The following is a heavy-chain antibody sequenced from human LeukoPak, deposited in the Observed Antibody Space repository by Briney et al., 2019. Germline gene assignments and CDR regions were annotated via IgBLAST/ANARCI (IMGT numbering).Heavy chain of an antibody. CDR1: GFTFTDYY. J-gene: IGHJ3*02. V-gene: IGHV3-11*04. Sequence: PGGSLRLSCAASGFTFTDYYMSWIRQAPGKGLEWISYISSSGTATSHADSVKGRFTISRDNAKNSLYLQMNSLRAEDTAVYYCARGSRDCANGVCYAFDIWGQGTVVTVSS. CDR3: ARGSRDCANGVCYAFDI. D-gene: IGHD2-8*01. CDR2: ISSSGTAT.